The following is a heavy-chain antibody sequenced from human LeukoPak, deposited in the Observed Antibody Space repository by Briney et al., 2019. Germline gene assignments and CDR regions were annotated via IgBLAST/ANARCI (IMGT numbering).Heavy chain of an antibody. V-gene: IGHV3-30*09. Sequence: PGGSLRLSCAASGFTFSTYAMHWVRQAPGKGLEWVAAIAFDGSNDHSTDSVKGRFGISRDNSKNTVYLQMNSLRAEDTAVYYCARGPLYCSKIRCYGLFEYWGQGTLVTVSS. CDR1: GFTFSTYA. D-gene: IGHD2-2*01. J-gene: IGHJ4*02. CDR2: IAFDGSND. CDR3: ARGPLYCSKIRCYGLFEY.